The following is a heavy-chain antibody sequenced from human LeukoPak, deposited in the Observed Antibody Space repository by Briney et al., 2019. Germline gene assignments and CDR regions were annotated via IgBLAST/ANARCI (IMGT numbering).Heavy chain of an antibody. D-gene: IGHD3-22*01. J-gene: IGHJ4*02. Sequence: SQTLSLTCAISGDSVSSNSATWIWIRQSPSRGLEWLGRTYYRSKWYNDYAVSVKSRTTINPDTSKNQFSLQLNSETPEDTAVYYCARAAIDTSGYYSFDYWGQGTLVTVSS. V-gene: IGHV6-1*01. CDR2: TYYRSKWYN. CDR3: ARAAIDTSGYYSFDY. CDR1: GDSVSSNSAT.